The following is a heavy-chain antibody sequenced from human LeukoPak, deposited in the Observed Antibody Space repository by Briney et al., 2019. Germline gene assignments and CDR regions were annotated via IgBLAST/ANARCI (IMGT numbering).Heavy chain of an antibody. Sequence: SETLSLTCTVSGGSISSYYWSWIRQPPGKGLEWIGYIYYSGSTNYNPSLKSRVTISVDTSKNQFSLKLSSVTAADTAVYYCARADLIRGVIIVDHWGQGTLVTVSS. CDR2: IYYSGST. J-gene: IGHJ4*02. CDR3: ARADLIRGVIIVDH. D-gene: IGHD3-10*01. V-gene: IGHV4-59*01. CDR1: GGSISSYY.